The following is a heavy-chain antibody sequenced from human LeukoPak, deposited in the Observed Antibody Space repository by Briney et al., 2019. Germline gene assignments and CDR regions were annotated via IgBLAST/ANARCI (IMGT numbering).Heavy chain of an antibody. CDR1: GFTFSSYW. Sequence: GGSLRLSCAASGFTFSSYWMSWVRQAPGKGLEWVANIKQDGSEKYYVDSVKGRFTISRDNAKNSLYLQMNSLRAEDTAVYYCAKGGIVVVPAAISYYFDYWGQGTLVTVSS. V-gene: IGHV3-7*03. CDR2: IKQDGSEK. J-gene: IGHJ4*02. D-gene: IGHD2-2*01. CDR3: AKGGIVVVPAAISYYFDY.